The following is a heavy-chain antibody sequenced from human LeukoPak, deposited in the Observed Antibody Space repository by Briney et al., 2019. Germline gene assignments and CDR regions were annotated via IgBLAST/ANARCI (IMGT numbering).Heavy chain of an antibody. CDR1: GFTFSSYG. CDR2: IRYDGSNK. CDR3: AKTPYYYGSGSYLFYFDY. Sequence: GGSLRLSCAASGFTFSSYGMHWVRQAPGKGLEWVAFIRYDGSNKYYADPVKGRFTISRDNSKNTLYLQMNSLRAEDTAVYYCAKTPYYYGSGSYLFYFDYWGQGTLVTVSS. D-gene: IGHD3-10*01. V-gene: IGHV3-30*02. J-gene: IGHJ4*02.